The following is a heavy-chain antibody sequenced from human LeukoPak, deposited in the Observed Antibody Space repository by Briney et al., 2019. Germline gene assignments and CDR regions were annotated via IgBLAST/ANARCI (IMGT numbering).Heavy chain of an antibody. Sequence: GGSLRLSCAASGFTFSNFWMSWVRQAPGKGLEWVSAISGSGGSTYYADSVKGRFTISRDNSKNTLYLQMNSLRAEDTAVYYCAKEFFGVVIQEPYYYYGMDVWGQGTTVTISS. J-gene: IGHJ6*02. D-gene: IGHD3-3*01. CDR3: AKEFFGVVIQEPYYYYGMDV. CDR1: GFTFSNFW. V-gene: IGHV3-23*01. CDR2: ISGSGGST.